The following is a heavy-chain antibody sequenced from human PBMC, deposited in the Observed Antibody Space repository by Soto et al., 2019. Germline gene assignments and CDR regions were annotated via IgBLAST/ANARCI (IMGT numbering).Heavy chain of an antibody. CDR3: ARDHIDGWKFDY. V-gene: IGHV4-31*03. J-gene: IGHJ4*02. Sequence: SETLSLTCTVSGGSISSGGYYWSWIRQHPGKGLEWIGYIYYSGSTYYNPSLKSRVTISVDTSKNQFSLKLSSVTAEDTAVYYCARDHIDGWKFDYWGRGTLVTVSS. CDR1: GGSISSGGYY. D-gene: IGHD6-19*01. CDR2: IYYSGST.